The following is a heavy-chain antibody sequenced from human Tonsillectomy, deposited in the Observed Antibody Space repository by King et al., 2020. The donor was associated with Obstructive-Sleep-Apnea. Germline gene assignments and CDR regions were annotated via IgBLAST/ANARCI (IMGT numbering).Heavy chain of an antibody. CDR2: IYYSGST. V-gene: IGHV4-30-4*01. J-gene: IGHJ4*02. CDR3: ARGDYDYVWGSHRKFYFDY. Sequence: QLQESGPGLVKPSQTLSLTCTVSGGSMSSSGHYYWSWIRQPPGKGLEWIGYIYYSGSTYYNPSLKSRVTISVDTSKNQFSLKRTSVTAADTAVYYCARGDYDYVWGSHRKFYFDYWGQGTLVTVSS. CDR1: GGSMSSSGHYY. D-gene: IGHD3-16*02.